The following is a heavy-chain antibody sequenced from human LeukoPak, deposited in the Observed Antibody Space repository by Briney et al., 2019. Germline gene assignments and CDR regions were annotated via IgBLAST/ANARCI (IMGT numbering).Heavy chain of an antibody. V-gene: IGHV1-2*02. CDR3: ARAQGKSYYYYYYMDV. CDR2: INPNSGGT. CDR1: GYTFTGYY. Sequence: GASVKVSCKASGYTFTGYYMHWVRQAPGQGLEWMGWINPNSGGTNYAQRFQGRVTMTRDTSISTAYMEPSRLRSDDTAVYYCARAQGKSYYYYYYMDVWGKGTTVTVSS. J-gene: IGHJ6*03.